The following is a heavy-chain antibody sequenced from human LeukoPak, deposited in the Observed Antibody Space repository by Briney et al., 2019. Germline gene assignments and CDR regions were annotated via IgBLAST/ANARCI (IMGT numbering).Heavy chain of an antibody. Sequence: PGGSLRLSCAASGFSFSAYSMNWVRQAPGKGLEWVGRIKSKTDGGTTDYAAPVKGRFTISRDDSKNTLYLEMNSLKTEDTAVYYCTTGWVVGGGSRVDYWGQGTLVTVSS. J-gene: IGHJ4*02. CDR2: IKSKTDGGTT. D-gene: IGHD2-15*01. V-gene: IGHV3-15*01. CDR1: GFSFSAYS. CDR3: TTGWVVGGGSRVDY.